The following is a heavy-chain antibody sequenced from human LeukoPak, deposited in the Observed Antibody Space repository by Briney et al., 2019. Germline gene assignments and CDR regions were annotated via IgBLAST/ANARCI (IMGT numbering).Heavy chain of an antibody. D-gene: IGHD1-26*01. Sequence: ASVKVSCTASGGTFSSYAISWVRQAPGQGLEWMGGIIPIFGTANYAQKFQGRVTITADESTSIAYMELSSLRSEDTAVYYCARGITVGATTYGAFDIWGQGTMVSVSS. CDR1: GGTFSSYA. CDR2: IIPIFGTA. J-gene: IGHJ3*02. CDR3: ARGITVGATTYGAFDI. V-gene: IGHV1-69*13.